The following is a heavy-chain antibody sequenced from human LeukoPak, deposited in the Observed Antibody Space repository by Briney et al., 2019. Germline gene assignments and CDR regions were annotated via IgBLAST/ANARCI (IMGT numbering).Heavy chain of an antibody. CDR1: GFTFKNYA. J-gene: IGHJ4*02. V-gene: IGHV3-23*01. D-gene: IGHD2/OR15-2a*01. Sequence: GGSLRLSCAASGFTFKNYAMTWVRQAPGKGLEWVSSVSGSGGSTFYADSVKGRFTISRDNSKSTLFLEMNTLRADDTAQYYCAKHTGLYCNSRYGDYWGQGTLVTVSS. CDR3: AKHTGLYCNSRYGDY. CDR2: VSGSGGST.